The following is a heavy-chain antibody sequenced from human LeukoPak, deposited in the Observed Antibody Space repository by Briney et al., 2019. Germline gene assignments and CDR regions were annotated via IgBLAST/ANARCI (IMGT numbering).Heavy chain of an antibody. V-gene: IGHV4-61*01. CDR2: TYNGGST. CDR1: GGSVSSSIYH. J-gene: IGHJ4*02. Sequence: SETLSLTRTVSGGSVSSSIYHWFWIRQPPGKGLEWIGFTYNGGSTYYNPSLKSRVTISVDMAKNQFPLKVMSVTAADTAVYYCVRGHGGYWGQGTLVTVSS. CDR3: VRGHGGY.